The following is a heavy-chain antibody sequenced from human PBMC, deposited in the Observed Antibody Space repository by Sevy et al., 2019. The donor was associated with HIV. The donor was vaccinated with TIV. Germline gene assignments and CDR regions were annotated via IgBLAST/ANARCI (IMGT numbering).Heavy chain of an antibody. J-gene: IGHJ3*02. CDR2: ISSSSSYI. V-gene: IGHV3-21*01. D-gene: IGHD6-19*01. CDR3: ARERSSGPRAFDI. CDR1: GFTFSSYI. Sequence: GGSLRLSCAASGFTFSSYIMNWVRQAPGKGLEWVSYISSSSSYIYYADSVKGRFTISRDNAKNSLYLQMNSLRAEDTAVYYCARERSSGPRAFDIWGQGTMVTVSS.